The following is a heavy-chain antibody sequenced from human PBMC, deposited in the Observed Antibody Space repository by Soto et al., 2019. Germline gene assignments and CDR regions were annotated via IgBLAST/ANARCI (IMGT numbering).Heavy chain of an antibody. J-gene: IGHJ5*02. Sequence: SETLSLTWSVSVGSISSGDYYWSWIRQPPGKGLEWIGYIYYSGSTYYNPSLKSRVTISVDTSKNQFSLKLSSVTAADTAVYYCARDQAHYDSSGYSNWFDPWGQGTLVTVSS. CDR2: IYYSGST. V-gene: IGHV4-30-4*01. CDR1: VGSISSGDYY. CDR3: ARDQAHYDSSGYSNWFDP. D-gene: IGHD3-22*01.